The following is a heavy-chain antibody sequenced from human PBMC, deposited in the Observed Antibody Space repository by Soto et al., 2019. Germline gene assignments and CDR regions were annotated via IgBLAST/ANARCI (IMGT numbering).Heavy chain of an antibody. J-gene: IGHJ5*02. D-gene: IGHD2-15*01. V-gene: IGHV4-31*03. CDR1: GGSISSGGYY. CDR3: ARDPRGYCSGGSCYKFGWFDP. Sequence: QVQLQESGPGLVKPSQTLSLTCTVSGGSISSGGYYWSWIRQHPGKGLEWIGYIYYSGSTYYNPSLKRRFTISVYTSKNQFSLKLSSVTAADTAVYYCARDPRGYCSGGSCYKFGWFDPWGQGTLVTVSS. CDR2: IYYSGST.